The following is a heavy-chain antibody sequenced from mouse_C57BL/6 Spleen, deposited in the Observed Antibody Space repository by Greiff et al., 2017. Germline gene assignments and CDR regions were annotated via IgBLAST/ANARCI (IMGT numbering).Heavy chain of an antibody. CDR2: INPGSGGT. V-gene: IGHV1-54*01. J-gene: IGHJ3*01. D-gene: IGHD2-10*01. Sequence: VNLVESGAELVRPGTSVKVSCKASGYAFTNYLIEWVKQRPGQGLEWIGVINPGSGGTNYNEKFKGKATLTADKSSSTAYMQLSSLTSEDSAVYFCARSFYGNWAYWGQGTLVTVSA. CDR1: GYAFTNYL. CDR3: ARSFYGNWAY.